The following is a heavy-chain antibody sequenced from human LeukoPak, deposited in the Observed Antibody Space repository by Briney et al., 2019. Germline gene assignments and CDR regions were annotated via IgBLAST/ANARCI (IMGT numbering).Heavy chain of an antibody. CDR3: ARGGPGPFDY. CDR1: GFTFSNYD. D-gene: IGHD3-16*01. Sequence: GGSLRLSCAASGFTFSNYDMHWVRQATGKGLEWVSGIGKGGDTYYADSVKGRFIISRENAKNSVYLQMNSLRAGDTALYYCARGGPGPFDYWGQGTLVTVSS. CDR2: IGKGGDT. V-gene: IGHV3-13*04. J-gene: IGHJ4*02.